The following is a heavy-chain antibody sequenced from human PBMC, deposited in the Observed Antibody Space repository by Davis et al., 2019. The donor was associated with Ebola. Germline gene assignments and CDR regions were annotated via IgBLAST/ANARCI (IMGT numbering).Heavy chain of an antibody. Sequence: PGGSLRLSCAASGFTFSNAWMHWVRQAPGKGLVWVSRINSDGSSTSYADSVKGRFTISRDNAKNTLYLQMNSLRAEDTAVYYCARAGKYSYGLDYWGQGTLVTVSS. CDR3: ARAGKYSYGLDY. CDR1: GFTFSNAW. D-gene: IGHD5-18*01. CDR2: INSDGSST. V-gene: IGHV3-74*01. J-gene: IGHJ4*02.